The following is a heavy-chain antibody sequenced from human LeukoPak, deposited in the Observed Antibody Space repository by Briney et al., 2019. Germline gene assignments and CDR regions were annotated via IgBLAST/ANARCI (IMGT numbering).Heavy chain of an antibody. V-gene: IGHV4-39*01. Sequence: TSETLSLTCTVSGGSISSRSYYWGWIRQPPGKGLEWIGSTYYGGSTYYNPSLKSRVTISVDTSKNQFSLKLTSVTAADTAVYYCATPATFDYWGQGTLVTVSS. CDR3: ATPATFDY. CDR2: TYYGGST. J-gene: IGHJ4*02. CDR1: GGSISSRSYY.